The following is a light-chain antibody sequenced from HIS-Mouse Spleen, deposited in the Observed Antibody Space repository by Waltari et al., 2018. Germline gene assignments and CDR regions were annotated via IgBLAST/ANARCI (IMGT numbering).Light chain of an antibody. J-gene: IGLJ3*02. V-gene: IGLV2-8*01. CDR1: SSDVGGSNY. CDR3: SSYAGSNNFPCV. Sequence: QSALTQPPSASGSPGQSVTISCTGTSSDVGGSNYVSWYQQHPGKAPKLMIYEVSKRPSGVPDRFSGSKSGNTASLTVSGLQAEDEADYYCSSYAGSNNFPCVFGGGTKLTVL. CDR2: EVS.